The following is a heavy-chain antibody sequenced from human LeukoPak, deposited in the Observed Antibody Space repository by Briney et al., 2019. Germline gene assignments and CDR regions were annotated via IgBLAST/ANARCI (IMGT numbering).Heavy chain of an antibody. V-gene: IGHV4-30-4*08. CDR2: IYYSGST. J-gene: IGHJ5*02. CDR3: ARTLDLVNWLDP. D-gene: IGHD2-2*01. CDR1: GGSISSGDYY. Sequence: SETLSLTCTVSGGSISSGDYYWSWIRQPPGKGLEWIGYIYYSGSTYYNPSLKSRVTISVDTSKNQFSLKLSSVTAADTAVYYCARTLDLVNWLDPWGQGTLVTVSS.